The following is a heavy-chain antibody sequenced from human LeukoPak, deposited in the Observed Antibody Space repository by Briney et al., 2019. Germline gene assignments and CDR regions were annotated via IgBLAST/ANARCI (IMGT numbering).Heavy chain of an antibody. CDR2: IYYSGST. Sequence: SETLSLTCTVSGGSISSGDYYWSWIRQPPGKGLEWIGYIYYSGSTYYNPSLKSRVTISVDTSKNQFSLKLSPVTAADTAVYYCARDQPAPYDFWSASNWFDPWGQGTLVTVSS. J-gene: IGHJ5*02. V-gene: IGHV4-30-4*08. CDR1: GGSISSGDYY. CDR3: ARDQPAPYDFWSASNWFDP. D-gene: IGHD3-3*01.